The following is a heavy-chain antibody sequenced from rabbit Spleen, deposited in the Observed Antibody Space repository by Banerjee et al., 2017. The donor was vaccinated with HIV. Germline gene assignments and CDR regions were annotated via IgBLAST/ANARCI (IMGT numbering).Heavy chain of an antibody. V-gene: IGHV1S45*01. D-gene: IGHD1-1*01. CDR2: IYTGSSGNT. CDR1: GFSFSNSYY. CDR3: ARDRITIGYSLNL. Sequence: QEQLVESGGGLVQPGASLTLTCTASGFSFSNSYYMCWVRQAPGKGLEWIGCIYTGSSGNTYYASWAKGRFTISKTSSTTVTLQMTSLTAADTATYFCARDRITIGYSLNLWGPGTLVTVS. J-gene: IGHJ4*01.